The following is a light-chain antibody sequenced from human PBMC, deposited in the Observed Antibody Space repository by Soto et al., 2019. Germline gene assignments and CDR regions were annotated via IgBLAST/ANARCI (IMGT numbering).Light chain of an antibody. J-gene: IGLJ3*02. V-gene: IGLV1-51*01. Sequence: QSALTQPPSVSAAPGQRVTISCSGSSSNIGSNFVSWYQHLPGTAPRLIIYDTELRPSGIPERFSGSKSGTSATLGITGLQTGDEADYYCGTWDNSLSARVFGGGTKLTVL. CDR2: DTE. CDR3: GTWDNSLSARV. CDR1: SSNIGSNF.